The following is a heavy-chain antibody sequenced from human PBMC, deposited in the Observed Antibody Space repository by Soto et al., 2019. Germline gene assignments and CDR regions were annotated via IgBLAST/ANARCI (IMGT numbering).Heavy chain of an antibody. Sequence: VQLLESGGGLVQPGGSLRLSCAASGFTFSSYAMSWVRQAPGKGREWVSAIRGSGGSTYYADSVKGRFTISRDNDKNTLQLQMNSLSAEDTAVYYCEKDRGNYYGSGDWFDPWGQGTLVTVSS. CDR2: IRGSGGST. CDR1: GFTFSSYA. D-gene: IGHD3-10*01. CDR3: EKDRGNYYGSGDWFDP. V-gene: IGHV3-23*01. J-gene: IGHJ5*02.